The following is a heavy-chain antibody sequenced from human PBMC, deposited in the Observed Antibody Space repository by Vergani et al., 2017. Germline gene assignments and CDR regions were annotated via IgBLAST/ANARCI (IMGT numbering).Heavy chain of an antibody. CDR2: ITSSGSAI. D-gene: IGHD1-7*01. V-gene: IGHV3-48*03. J-gene: IGHJ4*02. Sequence: EVQLVESGGGLVQPGGSLRLSCAASGFTISNYEMNWVRQAPGKGLEWVSYITSSGSAIYYADSVKGRFTISRDNAKNSLYLQMNSLRAEDTAVYYCAKDRGNYILDYWGQGTLVTVSS. CDR3: AKDRGNYILDY. CDR1: GFTISNYE.